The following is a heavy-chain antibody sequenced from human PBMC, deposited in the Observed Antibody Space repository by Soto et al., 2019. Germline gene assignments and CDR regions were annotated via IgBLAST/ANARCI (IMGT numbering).Heavy chain of an antibody. J-gene: IGHJ4*02. V-gene: IGHV4-34*01. CDR3: GRTARIAAAAHFDY. D-gene: IGHD6-13*01. CDR1: GGSFSGYY. CDR2: INHSVST. Sequence: QVQLQQWGAGLLKPSETLSVTCAVYGGSFSGYYWSWIRQPPGKGLEWIGEINHSVSTNYNPSLKSRVTISVDPSTDQSSLKLSSVSAADTAVYYCGRTARIAAAAHFDYWGQGPLVTVSS.